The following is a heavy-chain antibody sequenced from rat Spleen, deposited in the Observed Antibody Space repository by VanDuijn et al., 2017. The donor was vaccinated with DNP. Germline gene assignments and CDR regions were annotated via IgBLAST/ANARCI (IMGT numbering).Heavy chain of an antibody. CDR3: ARLTAVPPSYFDY. CDR1: GFSLTSYT. Sequence: QVQLKESGPDLVQPSQTLSLTCTVSGFSLTSYTVSWVRQPPGKGLEWIAAISSGGNTYYNSALKSRLSISRDTSKSQVFLKMNSLQTEDRAMYFCARLTAVPPSYFDYWGQGVMVTVSS. V-gene: IGHV2-6*01. CDR2: ISSGGNT. J-gene: IGHJ2*01. D-gene: IGHD1-11*01.